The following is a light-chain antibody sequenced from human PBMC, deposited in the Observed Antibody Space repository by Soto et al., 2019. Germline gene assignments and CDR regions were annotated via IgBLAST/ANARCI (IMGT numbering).Light chain of an antibody. Sequence: DIQMTQSPSTLSGSVGDRVTITCRASHTISSWLAWYQQKPGKAPKLLIYKASTLKSGVPSRFSGSGSGTELTLTISSLQPDDFATYYCQHYNSYSEAFGQGTKVDIK. CDR1: HTISSW. CDR3: QHYNSYSEA. CDR2: KAS. J-gene: IGKJ1*01. V-gene: IGKV1-5*03.